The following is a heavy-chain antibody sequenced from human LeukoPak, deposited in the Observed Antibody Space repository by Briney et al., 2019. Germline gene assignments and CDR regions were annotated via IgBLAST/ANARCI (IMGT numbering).Heavy chain of an antibody. Sequence: PSETLSLTCTVSGGSISSYYWNWIRQPPGKGLEWIGYIYYSGSTNYNPSLKSRVTISLDTSKNQFSLKLSSVTAADTAVYDCASSSNFYDDGSVSFDIWGQGTMVTVSS. J-gene: IGHJ3*02. CDR2: IYYSGST. V-gene: IGHV4-59*01. CDR3: ASSSNFYDDGSVSFDI. D-gene: IGHD3-16*01. CDR1: GGSISSYY.